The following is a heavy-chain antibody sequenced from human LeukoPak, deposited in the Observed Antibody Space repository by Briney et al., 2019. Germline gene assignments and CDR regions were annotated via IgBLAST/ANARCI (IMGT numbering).Heavy chain of an antibody. CDR2: ISGSGGTT. CDR1: GFIFNNYA. D-gene: IGHD3-3*01. V-gene: IGHV3-23*01. CDR3: AKIGVSDYDFWSGHSFDY. J-gene: IGHJ4*02. Sequence: GGSLRLSCAASGFIFNNYAMNWVRQAPGKGLEWVSAISGSGGTTDYADSVKGRFTISRDNSKNTLYLQMNSLRAEDTAVYYCAKIGVSDYDFWSGHSFDYWGQETLVTVSS.